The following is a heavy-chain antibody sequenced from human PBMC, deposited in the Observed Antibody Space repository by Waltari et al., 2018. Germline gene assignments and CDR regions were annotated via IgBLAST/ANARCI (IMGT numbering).Heavy chain of an antibody. J-gene: IGHJ4*02. CDR1: GFSCRHYW. CDR3: ARDNRGSIDY. D-gene: IGHD3-10*01. CDR2: IDMDGTPK. Sequence: EVQLVESGGGLVEPGGSLRLSCTASGFSCRHYWMHWVRQAPGRGLESVSLIDMDGTPKFYADSVKGRFTISRDNPRDTLYLQMNSLRPEDTAVYYCARDNRGSIDYWGQGALVTVSS. V-gene: IGHV3-74*01.